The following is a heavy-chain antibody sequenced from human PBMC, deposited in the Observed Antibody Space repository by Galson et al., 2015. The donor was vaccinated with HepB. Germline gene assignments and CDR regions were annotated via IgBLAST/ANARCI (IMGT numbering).Heavy chain of an antibody. V-gene: IGHV3-7*03. CDR2: MNKDASEK. CDR3: ARDSHSCRGCAFDI. D-gene: IGHD2-2*01. J-gene: IGHJ3*02. Sequence: SLRLSCAASGFTFNTYSMSWVRQAPGKGLEWVANMNKDASEKHYVDSVKGRFTISRDNSENSLYLQMNSPRTEDTAVYYCARDSHSCRGCAFDIWGQGTVVTVSS. CDR1: GFTFNTYS.